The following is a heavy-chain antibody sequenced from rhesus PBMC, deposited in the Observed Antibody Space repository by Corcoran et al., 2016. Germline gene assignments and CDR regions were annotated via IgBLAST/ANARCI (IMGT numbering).Heavy chain of an antibody. CDR2: IGPSESAT. CDR3: ANRCGSDYFDS. CDR1: GYSFTTYW. V-gene: IGHV5-2*01. J-gene: IGHJ4*01. Sequence: EVQLVQSGAEVKRPGESLKISCKTSGYSFTTYWNSWVRQMPGKGLEWMSAIGPSESATMYSPSFQCPLTLTTDKASSTAYLQWSSLQASDSATYYCANRCGSDYFDSWGQGVLVTVSS. D-gene: IGHD3-16*01.